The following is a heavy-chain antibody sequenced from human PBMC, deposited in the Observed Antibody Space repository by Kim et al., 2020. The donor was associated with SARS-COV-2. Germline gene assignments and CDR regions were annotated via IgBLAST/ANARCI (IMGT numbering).Heavy chain of an antibody. CDR2: IYYSGST. V-gene: IGHV4-39*01. CDR3: ARQILRQVDAFDI. D-gene: IGHD3-3*01. J-gene: IGHJ3*02. Sequence: SETLSLTCTVSGGSISSSSYYWGWIRQPPGKGLEWIGSIYYSGSTYYNPSLKSRVTISVDTSKNQFSLKLSSVTAADTAVYYCARQILRQVDAFDIWGQGTMVTVSS. CDR1: GGSISSSSYY.